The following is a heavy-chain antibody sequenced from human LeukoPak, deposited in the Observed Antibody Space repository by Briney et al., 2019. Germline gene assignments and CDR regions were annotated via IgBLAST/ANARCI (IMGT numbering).Heavy chain of an antibody. CDR3: AREASYYDSSGYYYALDS. D-gene: IGHD3-22*01. CDR2: IKQDGSEK. CDR1: GFTFSSYE. Sequence: PGGSLRLSCAASGFTFSSYEMNWVRQAPGKGLEWVANIKQDGSEKYYVDSVKGRFTISRDNAKNSLYVQMNSLRAEDTAVYYCAREASYYDSSGYYYALDSWGQGTLVTVSS. J-gene: IGHJ4*02. V-gene: IGHV3-7*01.